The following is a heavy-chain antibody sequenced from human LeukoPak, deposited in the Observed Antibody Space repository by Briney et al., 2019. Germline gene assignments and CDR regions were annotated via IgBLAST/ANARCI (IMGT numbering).Heavy chain of an antibody. CDR3: TTVLRYFAWLSEYFDY. Sequence: SGGSLRLSCAAYGFTFGNAWMSWVRQAPGKGLKWVGRIKSKTDSGTTDYAAPVKGRFTISRDDSKNTLYLQMNSLKSEDTAVYYCTTVLRYFAWLSEYFDYWGQGNLVTVSS. D-gene: IGHD3-9*01. CDR2: IKSKTDSGTT. V-gene: IGHV3-15*01. J-gene: IGHJ4*02. CDR1: GFTFGNAW.